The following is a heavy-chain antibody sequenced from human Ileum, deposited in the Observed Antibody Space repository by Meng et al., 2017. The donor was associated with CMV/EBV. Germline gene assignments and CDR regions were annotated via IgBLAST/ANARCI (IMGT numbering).Heavy chain of an antibody. CDR1: GGSISSSNW. CDR2: IYHTGST. CDR3: ARCGGWRFDP. Sequence: GSLRLSCAVSGGSISSSNWWSWVRQPPGKGLEWIGEIYHTGSTNYNPSLKSRVTISVDKSKNQFSLKLSSVTAADTAVYYCARCGGWRFDPWGQGTRVTVAS. V-gene: IGHV4-4*02. D-gene: IGHD3-16*01. J-gene: IGHJ5*02.